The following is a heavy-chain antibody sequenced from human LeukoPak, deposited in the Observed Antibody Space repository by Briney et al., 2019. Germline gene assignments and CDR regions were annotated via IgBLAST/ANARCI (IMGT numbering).Heavy chain of an antibody. V-gene: IGHV4-59*08. CDR3: ARHAPYGWTYYFDY. J-gene: IGHJ4*02. CDR1: GGSISSYY. CDR2: IYYSGST. Sequence: PSETLSLTCTVSGGSISSYYWSWIRQPPGKGLEWIGYIYYSGSTNYNPSLKSRVTISVDTSKNQFSLKLNSVTAADTAVYYCARHAPYGWTYYFDYWGQGTLVTVSS. D-gene: IGHD3-10*01.